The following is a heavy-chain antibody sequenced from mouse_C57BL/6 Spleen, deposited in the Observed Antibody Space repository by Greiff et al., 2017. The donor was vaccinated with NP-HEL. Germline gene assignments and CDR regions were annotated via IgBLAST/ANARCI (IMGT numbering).Heavy chain of an antibody. CDR1: GYSFTDYN. D-gene: IGHD1-1*01. Sequence: EVQLQQSGPELVKPGASVKMSCKASGYSFTDYNMNWVKQSHGKSLESIGVINPNYGTTSYNQKFKGKATLTVDKSSSTAYMQLNSLTSEDSAVDYCARSTTVVARDYAMDYWGQGTSVTVSS. V-gene: IGHV1-39*01. J-gene: IGHJ4*01. CDR3: ARSTTVVARDYAMDY. CDR2: INPNYGTT.